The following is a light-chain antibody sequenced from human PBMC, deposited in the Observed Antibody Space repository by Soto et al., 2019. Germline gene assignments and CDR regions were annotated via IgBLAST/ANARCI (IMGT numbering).Light chain of an antibody. Sequence: DIQMTQSPSSLSASVGDRVTITFQASQDISTYLNWYQQKPGKAPKLLIYDASNLETGVPSRFSISGSERGFTFTVSSLQPEDIGTYYWQQYDNLQRPVGGGTKVDIK. CDR3: QQYDNLQRP. V-gene: IGKV1-33*01. J-gene: IGKJ4*01. CDR1: QDISTY. CDR2: DAS.